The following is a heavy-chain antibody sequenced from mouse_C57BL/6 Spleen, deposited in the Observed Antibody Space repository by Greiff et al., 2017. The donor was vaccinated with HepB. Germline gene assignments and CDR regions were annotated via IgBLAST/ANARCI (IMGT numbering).Heavy chain of an antibody. CDR3: ARGGNYEAWFAY. CDR1: GYTFTSYW. V-gene: IGHV1-64*01. Sequence: QVQLQQPGAELVKPGASVKLSCKASGYTFTSYWMHWVKQRPGQGLEWIGMIHPNSGSTNYNEKFKSKATLTVDKSSSTAYMQRSSLTSEDSAVYYCARGGNYEAWFAYWGQGTLVTVSA. CDR2: IHPNSGST. J-gene: IGHJ3*01. D-gene: IGHD2-1*01.